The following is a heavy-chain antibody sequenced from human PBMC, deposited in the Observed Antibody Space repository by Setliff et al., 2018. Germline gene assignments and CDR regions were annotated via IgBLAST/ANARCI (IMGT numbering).Heavy chain of an antibody. J-gene: IGHJ3*02. CDR3: AREPSPSDALDI. Sequence: SETLSLTCTVSGGSITSGNNYWSWIRQPAGKGLEWIGRIYSIGSATYNPSLKGRVTISLDRSENEFSLNLTSVTAADTAVYFCAREPSPSDALDIWGQGTMVTVAS. CDR1: GGSITSGNNY. CDR2: IYSIGSA. V-gene: IGHV4-61*02.